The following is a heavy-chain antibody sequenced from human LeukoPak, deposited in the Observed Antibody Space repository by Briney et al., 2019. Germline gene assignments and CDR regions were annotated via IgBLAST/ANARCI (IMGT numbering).Heavy chain of an antibody. Sequence: GASVKVSCKASNYTYTDYGINWVRQAPGQGLEWVGWISAFNDHTYYGQKFQGRITMTTDAPTTTAHMELRSLRSDDTAVYYCARVWDYGGDFDYWGQGTLVTVSS. CDR3: ARVWDYGGDFDY. D-gene: IGHD4-23*01. CDR2: ISAFNDHT. CDR1: NYTYTDYG. J-gene: IGHJ4*02. V-gene: IGHV1-18*01.